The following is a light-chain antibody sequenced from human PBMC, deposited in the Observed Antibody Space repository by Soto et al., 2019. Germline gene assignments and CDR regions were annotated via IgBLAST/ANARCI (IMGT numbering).Light chain of an antibody. CDR3: SSYAGSNTFV. CDR1: SSDVGGYNY. J-gene: IGLJ1*01. V-gene: IGLV2-8*01. CDR2: EVS. Sequence: QSALTQPPSASGSPGQSVTISCTGSSSDVGGYNYVSWYQQHPGKAPKVIINEVSKRPSGVPDRFSGSKSGNTASLTVSGLQADDEADYYCSSYAGSNTFVFGSGTKVT.